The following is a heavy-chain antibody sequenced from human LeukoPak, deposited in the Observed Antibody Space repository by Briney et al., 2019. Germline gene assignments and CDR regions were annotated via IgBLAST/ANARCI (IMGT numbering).Heavy chain of an antibody. Sequence: SETLSLTCAASGGSFFGSHWNWIRQSPEKGLEWIGEINHSGRTNYNPSLKSRVTISVDTSKSQFFLKRTSMTAADTAVYYCARDPTTVVTLPYYFDFWGQGTLVTVSA. CDR1: GGSFFGSH. J-gene: IGHJ4*02. D-gene: IGHD4-23*01. CDR2: INHSGRT. V-gene: IGHV4-34*01. CDR3: ARDPTTVVTLPYYFDF.